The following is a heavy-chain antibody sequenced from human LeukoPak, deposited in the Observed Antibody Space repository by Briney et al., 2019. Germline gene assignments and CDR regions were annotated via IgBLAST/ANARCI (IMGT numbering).Heavy chain of an antibody. CDR1: GYTFTGYY. CDR3: ARRYSYGSDYYYYGMDV. V-gene: IGHV1-46*01. CDR2: INPSGGST. D-gene: IGHD5-18*01. J-gene: IGHJ6*02. Sequence: ASVKVSCKASGYTFTGYYMHWVRQAPGQGLEWMGIINPSGGSTSYAQKFQGRVTMTRDTSTSTVYMELSSLRSEDTAVYYCARRYSYGSDYYYYGMDVWGQGTTVTVSS.